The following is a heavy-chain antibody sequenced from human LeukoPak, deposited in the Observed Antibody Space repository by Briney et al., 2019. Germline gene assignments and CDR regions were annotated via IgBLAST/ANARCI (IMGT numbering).Heavy chain of an antibody. Sequence: GGSLRLSCAASGLTFSSYSMNWVRQAPGKGLEWVSSISSSSSYIYYADSVKGRFTISRDNAKNSLYLQMNSLRAEDTAVYYCARAPAVAGADYWGQGTLVTVSS. CDR3: ARAPAVAGADY. D-gene: IGHD6-19*01. CDR2: ISSSSSYI. CDR1: GLTFSSYS. J-gene: IGHJ4*02. V-gene: IGHV3-21*01.